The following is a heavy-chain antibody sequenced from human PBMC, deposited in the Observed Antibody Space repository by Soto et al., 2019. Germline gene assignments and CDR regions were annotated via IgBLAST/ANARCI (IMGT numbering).Heavy chain of an antibody. D-gene: IGHD2-21*02. Sequence: PGGSLRLSCAASGFTFSSYAMSWVRQAPGKGLEWVSAISGSGVSTYYADSVKGRFTISRDNSKNTLYLQMNSLRAEDTAVYYCANGLAYCGGDCYGGIDYWGQGTLVSVSS. V-gene: IGHV3-23*01. CDR2: ISGSGVST. J-gene: IGHJ4*02. CDR1: GFTFSSYA. CDR3: ANGLAYCGGDCYGGIDY.